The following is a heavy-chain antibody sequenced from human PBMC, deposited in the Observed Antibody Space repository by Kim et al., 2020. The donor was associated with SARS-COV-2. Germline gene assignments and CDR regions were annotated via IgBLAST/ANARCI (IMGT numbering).Heavy chain of an antibody. CDR2: ISYDGSNK. CDR3: ARGGGYSSSSVYGMDV. J-gene: IGHJ6*02. Sequence: GGSLRLSCAASGFTFSSYAMHWVRQAPGKGLEWVAVISYDGSNKYYADSVKGRFTISRDNSKNTLYMQMNSLRAEDTAVYYCARGGGYSSSSVYGMDVWGQGTTVTVSS. D-gene: IGHD6-6*01. V-gene: IGHV3-30-3*01. CDR1: GFTFSSYA.